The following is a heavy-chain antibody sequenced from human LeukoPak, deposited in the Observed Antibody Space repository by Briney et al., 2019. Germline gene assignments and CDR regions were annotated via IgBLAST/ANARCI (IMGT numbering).Heavy chain of an antibody. V-gene: IGHV4-39*01. CDR1: GGSIGRSSYY. CDR2: IYYSGGT. Sequence: SETLSLTCSVSGGSIGRSSYYWGWTRQPPGKGLEWIGSIYYSGGTYYSPSLKSRVTISVDTSRNQFSLKLGSVTAADTAVYYCARHGSIATGAFTYWGQGILVTVSS. D-gene: IGHD6-13*01. CDR3: ARHGSIATGAFTY. J-gene: IGHJ4*02.